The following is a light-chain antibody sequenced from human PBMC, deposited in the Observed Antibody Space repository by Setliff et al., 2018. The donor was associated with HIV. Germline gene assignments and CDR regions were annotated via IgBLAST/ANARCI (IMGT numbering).Light chain of an antibody. CDR2: GVN. Sequence: QSALAQPASVSGSPGQSITISCTGTSSDVGGYNSVSWYQHYPGKAPKVTIYGVNNRPSGVSNRFSGSKSGSTASLTISGLQAEDEADYFCTSYTRDNTITRVFGTGTKVTV. J-gene: IGLJ1*01. V-gene: IGLV2-14*01. CDR3: TSYTRDNTITRV. CDR1: SSDVGGYNS.